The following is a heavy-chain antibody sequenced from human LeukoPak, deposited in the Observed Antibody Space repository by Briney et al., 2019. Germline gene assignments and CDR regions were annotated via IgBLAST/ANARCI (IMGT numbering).Heavy chain of an antibody. V-gene: IGHV4-4*02. Sequence: KPSGTPSPTCPVSGGVLRSSNWGGWVRPPPGEGVGWIWEIYHSGSTNYNPSLKSRVTISVDKSKNQFSLKLSSVTAADTAVYYCARDYYGSGSYWVYWGQGTLVTVSS. CDR1: GGVLRSSNW. CDR3: ARDYYGSGSYWVY. J-gene: IGHJ4*02. CDR2: IYHSGST. D-gene: IGHD3-10*01.